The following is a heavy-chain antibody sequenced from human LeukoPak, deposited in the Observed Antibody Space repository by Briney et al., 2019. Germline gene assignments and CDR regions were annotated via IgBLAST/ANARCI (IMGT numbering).Heavy chain of an antibody. Sequence: GGSLRLSCAASGFTFSSYWMTWVRQAPGKGLEWVANINKDGSDKYYLDSVKGRFTISRDNAKNSLYLQMSSLRAEDTAVYYCVRDFSLTRLERPFDYWGQGTLVTVSS. CDR3: VRDFSLTRLERPFDY. J-gene: IGHJ4*02. CDR1: GFTFSSYW. D-gene: IGHD1-1*01. CDR2: INKDGSDK. V-gene: IGHV3-7*01.